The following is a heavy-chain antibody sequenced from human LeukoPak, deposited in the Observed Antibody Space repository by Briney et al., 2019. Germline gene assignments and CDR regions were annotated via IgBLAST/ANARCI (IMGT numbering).Heavy chain of an antibody. CDR3: ARVPDCSGGSCYSYYFDY. CDR2: IYHSGST. D-gene: IGHD2-15*01. Sequence: SSQTLSLTCAVSGGSISSGGYSWSWIRQPPGKGLEWIGYIYHSGSTYYNPALKSRGTISVDRSKNQFSLKLSSVTAADTAVYYCARVPDCSGGSCYSYYFDYWGQGTLVTVSS. V-gene: IGHV4-30-2*01. J-gene: IGHJ4*02. CDR1: GGSISSGGYS.